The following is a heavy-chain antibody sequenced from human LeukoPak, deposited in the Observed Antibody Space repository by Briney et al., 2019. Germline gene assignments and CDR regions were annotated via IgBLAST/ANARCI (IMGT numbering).Heavy chain of an antibody. CDR1: GFTFSSYW. J-gene: IGHJ4*02. CDR3: ARVGGNYDFWSGYYTSEYYCDY. CDR2: IRQDGSEK. Sequence: GGSLRLSCAASGFTFSSYWMNWVRQAPGKGLEWVANIRQDGSEKDYLDSVKGRFSISRDNAKNSLYLQMNNLRAEDTAVYYGARVGGNYDFWSGYYTSEYYCDYWGQGTLVTVSS. D-gene: IGHD3-3*01. V-gene: IGHV3-7*01.